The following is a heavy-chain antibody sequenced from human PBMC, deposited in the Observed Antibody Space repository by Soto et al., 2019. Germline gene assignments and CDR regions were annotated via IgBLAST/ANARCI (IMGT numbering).Heavy chain of an antibody. CDR2: IYSGGST. CDR1: GFTVSSNY. Sequence: EVQLVESGGGLIQPGGSLRLSCAASGFTVSSNYMSWVRQAPGKGLEWVSVIYSGGSTYYADSVKGRFTISRDNSKNTLYLQRISLRAEDTAVYYCARVAGSSGYLGAFDIWGQGTMVTVSS. J-gene: IGHJ3*02. V-gene: IGHV3-53*01. CDR3: ARVAGSSGYLGAFDI. D-gene: IGHD3-22*01.